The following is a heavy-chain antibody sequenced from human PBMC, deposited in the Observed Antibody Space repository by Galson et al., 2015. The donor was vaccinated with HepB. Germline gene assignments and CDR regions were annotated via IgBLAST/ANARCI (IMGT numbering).Heavy chain of an antibody. CDR2: IIPILGLT. D-gene: IGHD3-22*01. CDR3: VTYSYDNSGPPG. CDR1: GYTFTKFG. V-gene: IGHV1-69*04. J-gene: IGHJ4*02. Sequence: SVKVSCKASGYTFTKFGISWVRQAPGQGLEWMGRIIPILGLTNYAQKFQDRVTITAHNSTSTSYMELNSLKSEDSALYYCVTYSYDNSGPPGWGQGALVTVSS.